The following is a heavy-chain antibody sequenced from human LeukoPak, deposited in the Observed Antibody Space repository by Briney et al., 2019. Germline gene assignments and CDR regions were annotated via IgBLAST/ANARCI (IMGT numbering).Heavy chain of an antibody. CDR3: ARAVGMRLVQLWPPVGFDY. Sequence: APVKVSCKASGYTFTSYDINWVRQATGQGLEWMGWMNPNSGNTGYAQKFQGRVTMTRNTSISTAYMELSSLRSEDTAVYYCARAVGMRLVQLWPPVGFDYWGQGTLVTVSS. CDR2: MNPNSGNT. J-gene: IGHJ4*02. CDR1: GYTFTSYD. D-gene: IGHD5-18*01. V-gene: IGHV1-8*01.